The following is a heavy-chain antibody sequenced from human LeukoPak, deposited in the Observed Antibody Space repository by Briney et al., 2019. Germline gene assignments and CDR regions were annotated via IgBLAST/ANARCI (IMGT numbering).Heavy chain of an antibody. CDR1: GYTFTSYG. CDR2: ISAYNGNT. Sequence: ASVKVSCKASGYTFTSYGISWVRQAPGQGLEWMGWISAYNGNTNYAQKLQGRVTMTTDTSTSTAYMELRSPRSDDTAVYYCARAYCGGDCYSDFDYWGQGTLVTVSS. CDR3: ARAYCGGDCYSDFDY. D-gene: IGHD2-21*02. V-gene: IGHV1-18*01. J-gene: IGHJ4*02.